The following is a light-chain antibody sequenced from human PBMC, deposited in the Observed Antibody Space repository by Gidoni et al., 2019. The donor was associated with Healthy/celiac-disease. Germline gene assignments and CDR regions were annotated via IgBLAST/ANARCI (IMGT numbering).Light chain of an antibody. CDR1: QGISSY. V-gene: IGKV1-9*01. J-gene: IGKJ1*01. CDR3: QQRWT. CDR2: ASS. Sequence: DIQLTQSPSFLSASVGDRVTITCRASQGISSYLAWHQQKPGKAPKLLIYASSTLQSVVPSRFSGSGSGTEFTLTISSLQPEDFATYYCQQRWTFGQGTKVEIK.